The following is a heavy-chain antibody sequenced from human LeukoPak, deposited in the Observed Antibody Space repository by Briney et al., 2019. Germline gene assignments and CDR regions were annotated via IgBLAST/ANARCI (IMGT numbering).Heavy chain of an antibody. CDR2: IHYSGST. CDR1: GVSISSSNSY. Sequence: SETLSLTCTVSGVSISSSNSYWGWIRQPPGKGLEWIGYIHYSGSTHYNPSLKSRVTISVDTSKNQVSLKLRSVTAADTAVYYCARTTEGYAGGPGYSYYYYMDVWGKGTTVTISS. V-gene: IGHV4-61*05. D-gene: IGHD5-12*01. J-gene: IGHJ6*03. CDR3: ARTTEGYAGGPGYSYYYYMDV.